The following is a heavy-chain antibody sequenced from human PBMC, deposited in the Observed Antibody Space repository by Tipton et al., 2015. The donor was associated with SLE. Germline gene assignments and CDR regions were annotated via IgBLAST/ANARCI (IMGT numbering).Heavy chain of an antibody. CDR1: GGSISGGGYS. CDR2: INHGGST. D-gene: IGHD3-16*02. V-gene: IGHV4-61*08. CDR3: AQAHLWGSYRYASDI. Sequence: LRLSCTVSGGSISGGGYSWSWIRQPPGKGLEWIGEINHGGSTNYNPSLKSRVTISVDTSKNQFSLKLSSVTAADTAVYYCAQAHLWGSYRYASDIWGQGTMVTVSS. J-gene: IGHJ3*02.